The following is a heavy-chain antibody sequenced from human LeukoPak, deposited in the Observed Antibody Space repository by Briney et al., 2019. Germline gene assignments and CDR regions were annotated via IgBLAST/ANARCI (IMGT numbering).Heavy chain of an antibody. V-gene: IGHV1-2*02. J-gene: IGHJ4*02. CDR3: ARMYYDFWSGYGY. Sequence: ASVKVSCKASGYTFTGCYIHWVRQAPGQGLEWMGWINPNSGGTKYAQKLQGRVTMTSDTSITTAYMELSSLRSDDTAVYYCARMYYDFWSGYGYWGQGTLVTVSS. CDR1: GYTFTGCY. D-gene: IGHD3-3*01. CDR2: INPNSGGT.